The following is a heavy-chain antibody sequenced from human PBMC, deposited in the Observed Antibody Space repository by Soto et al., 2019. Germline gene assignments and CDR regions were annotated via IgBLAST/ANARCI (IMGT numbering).Heavy chain of an antibody. V-gene: IGHV3-7*01. CDR2: MEPDGSEK. J-gene: IGHJ3*01. Sequence: EVQMVESGGGLVHPGGSLKLSCAASGFPFSTCWLSWVRQTPGKGLEWVATMEPDGSEKFYADSVRGRFSISRDNARKSLTLQMENVRDEDTAAYFCTRGGYYWNDRGASDLWGQGTVVTVSS. D-gene: IGHD1-20*01. CDR3: TRGGYYWNDRGASDL. CDR1: GFPFSTCW.